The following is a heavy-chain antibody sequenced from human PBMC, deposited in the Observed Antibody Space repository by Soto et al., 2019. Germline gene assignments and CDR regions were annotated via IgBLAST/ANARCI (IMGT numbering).Heavy chain of an antibody. Sequence: QVQLVQSGAEVKKPGASVKVSCKASGYTFTSYDIDWVRQATGRGLEWMGWMNPNSGNTGYAQKFQGRVTMTRNTSISTAYMELSSLRSEDTAVYYCARAGDSGYDYGEGGYYGMDVWGQGTTVTVSS. J-gene: IGHJ6*02. CDR1: GYTFTSYD. D-gene: IGHD5-12*01. CDR2: MNPNSGNT. V-gene: IGHV1-8*01. CDR3: ARAGDSGYDYGEGGYYGMDV.